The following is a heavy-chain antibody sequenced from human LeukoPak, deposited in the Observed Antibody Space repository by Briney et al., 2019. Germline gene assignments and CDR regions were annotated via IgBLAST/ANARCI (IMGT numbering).Heavy chain of an antibody. D-gene: IGHD3-22*01. CDR3: ASSVGGYYYALDY. CDR2: ISYVGSDK. V-gene: IGHV3-30*04. J-gene: IGHJ4*02. Sequence: GGSLRLSCAASGFTFSSYAMHWVRQAPGKGLEWVAVISYVGSDKYYADSVKGRFTISRDNSKNTLYLQMNSLRAEDAAVYYCASSVGGYYYALDYWGQGTLVTVSS. CDR1: GFTFSSYA.